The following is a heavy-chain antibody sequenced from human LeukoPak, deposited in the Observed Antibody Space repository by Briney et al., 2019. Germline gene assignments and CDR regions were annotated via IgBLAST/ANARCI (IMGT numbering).Heavy chain of an antibody. Sequence: GGSLRLSCAASGFTFSDYYMSWIRQAPGKGLECISYISSSGNTTYYADSVKGRFTISRDNAKDSLHLQMNSLRVEDTAVYYCARVRALAGEAFDMWGPGTRVTVSS. J-gene: IGHJ3*02. CDR1: GFTFSDYY. CDR2: ISSSGNTT. CDR3: ARVRALAGEAFDM. V-gene: IGHV3-11*04.